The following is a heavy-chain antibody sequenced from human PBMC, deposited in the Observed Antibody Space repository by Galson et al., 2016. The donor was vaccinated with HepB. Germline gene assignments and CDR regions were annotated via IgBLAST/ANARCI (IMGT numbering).Heavy chain of an antibody. D-gene: IGHD5-12*01. CDR3: ARDLVGSGYDSHFDY. CDR2: ISLSSSYI. V-gene: IGHV3-21*01. Sequence: SLRLSCAASGFTFSIYSMNWVRQAPGKGLEWVSSISLSSSYIYYADSVKGRFTISRDNAKNSLYLQMNSLSAEDTAVYYCARDLVGSGYDSHFDYWGQGSLVT. CDR1: GFTFSIYS. J-gene: IGHJ4*02.